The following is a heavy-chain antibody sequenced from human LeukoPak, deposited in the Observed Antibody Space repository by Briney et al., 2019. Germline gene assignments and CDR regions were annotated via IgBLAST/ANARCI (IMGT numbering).Heavy chain of an antibody. CDR3: ARDQGYSSSPYYFDY. V-gene: IGHV4-59*12. Sequence: SSETLSLTCTVSGGSISSYYWNWIRQPPGKGLEWIGFIYYSGSTNYNPSVKSRVTISVDTSKNQFSLRLTSVTAADTAVYYCARDQGYSSSPYYFDYWGQGTLVTVSS. CDR1: GGSISSYY. CDR2: IYYSGST. J-gene: IGHJ4*02. D-gene: IGHD6-6*01.